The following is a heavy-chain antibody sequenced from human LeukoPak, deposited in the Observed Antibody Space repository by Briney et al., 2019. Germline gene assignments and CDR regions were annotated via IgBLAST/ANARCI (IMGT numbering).Heavy chain of an antibody. CDR1: GFTFSDYY. Sequence: PGGSLRLSCAASGFTFSDYYMSWIRPAPGKGLEWVSYISSSSSNRNYADSVKGRFTISRDNAKNSLDLQMNSLRAEDTAVYYCVRAQYYLDSWGQGTLVTVSS. J-gene: IGHJ4*02. V-gene: IGHV3-11*06. CDR3: VRAQYYLDS. CDR2: ISSSSSNR.